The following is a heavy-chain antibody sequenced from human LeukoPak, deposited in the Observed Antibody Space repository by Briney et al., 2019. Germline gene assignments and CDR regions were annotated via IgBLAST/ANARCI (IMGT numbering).Heavy chain of an antibody. CDR3: TTDKSDSSGYLDY. Sequence: GGSLRLSCAASGFTFSNAWMNWVRQAPGKGLEWVGRIKSKTDGGTTDYAAPVKGRFTISRDDSKNTLYLQMNSLKTEDTAVYYCTTDKSDSSGYLDYWGQGTLVTVSS. CDR2: IKSKTDGGTT. D-gene: IGHD3-22*01. V-gene: IGHV3-15*07. J-gene: IGHJ4*02. CDR1: GFTFSNAW.